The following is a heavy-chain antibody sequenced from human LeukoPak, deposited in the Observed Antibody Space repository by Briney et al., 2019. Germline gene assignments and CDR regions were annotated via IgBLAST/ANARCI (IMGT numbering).Heavy chain of an antibody. Sequence: GGSLRLSCAASGFRFNEYWMSWVRQPPGEGLQWVAHIKDDGTEEYYLDSVEGRFTIARDDAKNSLYLQMDSLRVEDTALYYCVRAGWELDYWGQGTPVTAS. J-gene: IGHJ4*02. CDR3: VRAGWELDY. CDR1: GFRFNEYW. CDR2: IKDDGTEE. D-gene: IGHD1-1*01. V-gene: IGHV3-7*01.